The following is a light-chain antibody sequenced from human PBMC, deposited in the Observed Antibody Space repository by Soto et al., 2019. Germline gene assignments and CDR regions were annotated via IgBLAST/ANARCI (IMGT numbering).Light chain of an antibody. CDR2: GVF. CDR1: QSVSSSF. Sequence: EIVLTQSPGTLSLSPGERATLSCRASQSVSSSFLTWYQQKPGQAPRILIYGVFSRATGIPDRFSGGGSGTDFTLTISRLDPEYVAVYYCQQYGSSSTLGQGTRLEIK. V-gene: IGKV3-20*01. CDR3: QQYGSSST. J-gene: IGKJ5*01.